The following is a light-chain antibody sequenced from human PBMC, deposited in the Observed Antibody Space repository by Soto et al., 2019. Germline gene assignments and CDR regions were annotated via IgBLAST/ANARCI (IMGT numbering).Light chain of an antibody. CDR1: TGAVTSGYY. CDR3: LLHYGGVKV. J-gene: IGLJ2*01. CDR2: TTN. V-gene: IGLV7-43*01. Sequence: QAVVTQEPTLTVSPGGTVTLTCASNTGAVTSGYYPNWFQQKPGQAPRALIYTTNKRHSWTPARFSGSLLGGKAALTLSGVQPEDEAEYYCLLHYGGVKVFGGGTKLTVL.